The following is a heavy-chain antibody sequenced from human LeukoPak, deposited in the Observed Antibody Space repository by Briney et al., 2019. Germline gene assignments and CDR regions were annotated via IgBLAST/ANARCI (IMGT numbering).Heavy chain of an antibody. V-gene: IGHV3-23*01. CDR2: SGISTVHT. CDR1: GFTFTSHA. J-gene: IGHJ4*02. CDR3: ATGDGIGKRPTRAYYFDN. Sequence: PGGSLRLSCAASGFTFTSHAMSWVRQAPGKGLEWVSTSGISTVHTLCADAVRGRFTISRDNFRNTLDLQMTNLRVDDTAIYYCATGDGIGKRPTRAYYFDNWGQGTLVTVSS. D-gene: IGHD5-24*01.